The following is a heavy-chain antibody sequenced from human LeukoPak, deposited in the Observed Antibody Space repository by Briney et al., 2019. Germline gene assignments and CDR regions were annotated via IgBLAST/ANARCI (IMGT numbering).Heavy chain of an antibody. CDR2: ISPTGYTF. J-gene: IGHJ4*02. V-gene: IGHV3-48*04. CDR1: GFTFSNHG. CDR3: ATVRNPTVASMYFDY. Sequence: GGSLRLSCAGSGFTFSNHGMIWVRQAPGKGLDWLSYISPTGYTFHYAVSVKGRFTISRDNAKSSLFLQMDGLKAEVSAVYFCATVRNPTVASMYFDYWGQGARVSVSS. D-gene: IGHD4-11*01.